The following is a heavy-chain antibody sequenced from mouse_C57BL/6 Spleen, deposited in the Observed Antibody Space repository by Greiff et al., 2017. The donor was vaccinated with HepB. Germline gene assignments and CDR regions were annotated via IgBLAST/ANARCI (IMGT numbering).Heavy chain of an antibody. D-gene: IGHD2-4*01. J-gene: IGHJ3*01. CDR2: ISSGGSYT. V-gene: IGHV5-6*01. Sequence: EVQLVESGGDLVKPGGSLKLSCAASGFTFSSYGMSWVRQTPDKRLEWVATISSGGSYTYYPDSVKGRFTISRDNAKNTLYLQMSSLKSEDTAMYYCARQGYDYDAWFAYWGQGTLVTVSA. CDR1: GFTFSSYG. CDR3: ARQGYDYDAWFAY.